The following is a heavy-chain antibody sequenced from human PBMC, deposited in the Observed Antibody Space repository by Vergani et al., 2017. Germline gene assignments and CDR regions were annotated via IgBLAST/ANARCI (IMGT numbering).Heavy chain of an antibody. CDR2: IYTSGST. D-gene: IGHD6-19*01. Sequence: QVQLQESGPGLVKPSQTLSLTCTVSGGSISSGGYYWSWIRQPAGKGLEWIGRIYTSGSTNYNPSLKSRVTMSVDTSKNQFSLKLSSVTAADTAVYYWARGTTAAVAGRGYYYYGMDVWGQGTTVTVSS. V-gene: IGHV4-61*02. CDR1: GGSISSGGYY. CDR3: ARGTTAAVAGRGYYYYGMDV. J-gene: IGHJ6*02.